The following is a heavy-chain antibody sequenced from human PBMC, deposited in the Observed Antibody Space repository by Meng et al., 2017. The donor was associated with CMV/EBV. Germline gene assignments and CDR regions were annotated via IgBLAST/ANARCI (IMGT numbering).Heavy chain of an antibody. J-gene: IGHJ5*02. CDR3: ARDLSLVATITPNWFDP. V-gene: IGHV4-39*07. CDR2: IYYSGST. Sequence: QLQLQESGPGLVKPSETLSLTCTVSGGSISSSSYYWGWIRQPPGKGLEWIGSIYYSGSTYYNPSLKSRVTISVDTSKNQFSLKLSSVTAADTAVYYCARDLSLVATITPNWFDPWGQGTLVTV. CDR1: GGSISSSSYY. D-gene: IGHD5-12*01.